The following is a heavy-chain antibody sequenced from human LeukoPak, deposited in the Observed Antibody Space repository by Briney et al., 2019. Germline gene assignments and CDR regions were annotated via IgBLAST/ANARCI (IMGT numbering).Heavy chain of an antibody. Sequence: SETLSLTCSVSGGSITSSSFYWGWIRQPPGKGLEWIGSIYYSGTTYYNPSLKSRVTMSVNTSKNQFSLKLSSVTAADTAVYYCAAYDSSGYYILADYWGQGTLVTVSS. CDR1: GGSITSSSFY. D-gene: IGHD3-22*01. CDR3: AAYDSSGYYILADY. J-gene: IGHJ4*02. V-gene: IGHV4-39*01. CDR2: IYYSGTT.